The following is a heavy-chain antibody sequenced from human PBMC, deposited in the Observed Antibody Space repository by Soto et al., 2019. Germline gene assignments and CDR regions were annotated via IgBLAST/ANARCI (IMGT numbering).Heavy chain of an antibody. Sequence: EVQLVESGGGLVQPGGSLRLSCETSGFTFSDHNMDWVRQAPGKGLEWIGRILSKPYGYTTYYAASVKCRFTISREASKVCLYRQMNSLEREYTALCYCMSDSMRGGGFDYWGQGTLVTVSS. J-gene: IGHJ4*02. CDR3: MSDSMRGGGFDY. CDR2: ILSKPYGYTT. V-gene: IGHV3-72*01. CDR1: GFTFSDHN. D-gene: IGHD2-21*02.